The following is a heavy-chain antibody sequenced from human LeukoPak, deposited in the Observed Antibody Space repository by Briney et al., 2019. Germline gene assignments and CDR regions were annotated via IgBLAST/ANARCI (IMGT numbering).Heavy chain of an antibody. V-gene: IGHV4-31*03. Sequence: PSETLSLTCTVSGGSISSGGYYWSWIRQHPGKGLEWIGYIYYSGSTYYNPSLKSRVTISVDTSKNQFSLKLSSVTAADTAVYYCARLQLEPFRPYYFDYWGQGTLVTVSS. J-gene: IGHJ4*02. D-gene: IGHD1-1*01. CDR3: ARLQLEPFRPYYFDY. CDR1: GGSISSGGYY. CDR2: IYYSGST.